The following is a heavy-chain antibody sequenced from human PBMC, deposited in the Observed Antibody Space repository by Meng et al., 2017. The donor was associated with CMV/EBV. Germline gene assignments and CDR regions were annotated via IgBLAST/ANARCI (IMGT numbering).Heavy chain of an antibody. CDR3: ARGHGGIFGVVIGGDWFDP. J-gene: IGHJ5*02. D-gene: IGHD3-3*01. V-gene: IGHV4-39*07. CDR2: IYYSGST. Sequence: SETLSLTCTVSGGSISSSSYYWGWIRQPPGKGLEWIGSIYYSGSTYYNPFLKSRVTISVDTSKNQFSLKLSSVTAADTAVYYCARGHGGIFGVVIGGDWFDPWGQGTLVTVSS. CDR1: GGSISSSSYY.